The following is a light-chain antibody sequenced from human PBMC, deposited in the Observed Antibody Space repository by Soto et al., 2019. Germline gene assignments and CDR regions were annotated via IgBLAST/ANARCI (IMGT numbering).Light chain of an antibody. J-gene: IGLJ1*01. V-gene: IGLV2-14*01. CDR2: EVS. CDR3: SSYTTSSTQV. CDR1: SSDIGGYKH. Sequence: QSVLTQPASVSGSPGQSNTISCTGTSSDIGGYKHVSWYQQHPGKAPKLMIYEVSNRPSGVSNRFSGSKSGNTASLTISGLQAEDEADYYCSSYTTSSTQVFGTGTKLTVL.